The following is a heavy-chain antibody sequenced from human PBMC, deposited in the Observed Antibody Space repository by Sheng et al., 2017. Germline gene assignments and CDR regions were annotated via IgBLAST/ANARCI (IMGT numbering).Heavy chain of an antibody. D-gene: IGHD3-9*01. CDR3: ASTEDILTGSSNGDAFDI. J-gene: IGHJ3*02. CDR2: IIPIFGTA. Sequence: QVQLVQSGAEVKKPGSSVKVSCKASGGTFSSYAISWVRQAPGQGLEWMGGIIPIFGTANYAQKFQGRVTITADESTSTAYMELSSLRSEDTAVYYCASTEDILTGSSNGDAFDIWGQGTMVTVSS. CDR1: GGTFSSYA. V-gene: IGHV1-69*13.